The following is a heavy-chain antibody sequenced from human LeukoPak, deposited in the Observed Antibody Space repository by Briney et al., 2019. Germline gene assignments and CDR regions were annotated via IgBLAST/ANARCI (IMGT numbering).Heavy chain of an antibody. CDR3: ARSAGSSGWYEGYYFDY. J-gene: IGHJ4*02. V-gene: IGHV3-7*01. CDR1: GFTFSRYW. D-gene: IGHD6-13*01. CDR2: IKQDGSEK. Sequence: GGSLRLSCAASGFTFSRYWMSWVRQAPGKGLEWVANIKQDGSEKYYVDSVRGGFTISRDNAKISLYLQMNSLRAEDTAVYYCARSAGSSGWYEGYYFDYWGQGTLVTVSS.